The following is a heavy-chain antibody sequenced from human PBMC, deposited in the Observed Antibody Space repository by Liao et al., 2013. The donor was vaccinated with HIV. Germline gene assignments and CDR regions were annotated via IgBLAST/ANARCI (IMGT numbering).Heavy chain of an antibody. D-gene: IGHD6-19*01. CDR1: GGSISSSSYY. CDR3: ARGRGSGWYRLDY. CDR2: IYYSGST. V-gene: IGHV4-39*07. J-gene: IGHJ4*02. Sequence: QVQLQESGPGLVKPSETLSLTCTVSGGSISSSSYYWGWIRQPPGKGLEWIGSIYYSGSTYYNPSLKSRVTISVDTSKNQFSLKLSSVTAADTAVYYCARGRGSGWYRLDYWGQGTLVTVSS.